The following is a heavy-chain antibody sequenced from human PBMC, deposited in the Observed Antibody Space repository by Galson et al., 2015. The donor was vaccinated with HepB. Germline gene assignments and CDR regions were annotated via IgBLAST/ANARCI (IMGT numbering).Heavy chain of an antibody. CDR1: GGSFSSYA. V-gene: IGHV1-69*10. Sequence: SVKVSCKASGGSFSSYAFSWVRQAPGQGLEWMGWIISILGKPNYAQKFQGRVTITADRSTTTVYMELSSLRSDDTAVYYCARVHSQFGEIYYYFDYWGQGTLVTVSS. CDR3: ARVHSQFGEIYYYFDY. CDR2: IISILGKP. D-gene: IGHD3-16*01. J-gene: IGHJ4*02.